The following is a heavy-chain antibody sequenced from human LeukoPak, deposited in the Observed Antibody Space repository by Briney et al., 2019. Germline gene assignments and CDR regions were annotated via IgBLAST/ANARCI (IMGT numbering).Heavy chain of an antibody. Sequence: ASVKVSCXASGGTFSSYAISWVRQAPGQGLEWMGYISGYTGNTNYAQNLQDRVTMTTDTSTSTAYMELRSLRSDDTAVYYCARWGGTYQTYFDYWGQGTLVTVSS. CDR1: GGTFSSYA. J-gene: IGHJ4*02. CDR2: ISGYTGNT. D-gene: IGHD2-2*01. V-gene: IGHV1-18*01. CDR3: ARWGGTYQTYFDY.